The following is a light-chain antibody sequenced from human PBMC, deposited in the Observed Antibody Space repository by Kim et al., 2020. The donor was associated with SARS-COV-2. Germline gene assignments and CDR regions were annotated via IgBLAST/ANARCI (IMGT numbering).Light chain of an antibody. CDR2: AAS. CDR1: QYIRRW. Sequence: ASVGDKVTITCRASQYIRRWLAWYQQKPGKAPNLLIYAASDLQRGVPSRFSGSGSGTDFNLTISGLQPEDFGTYYCQQANVYPLTFGGGTKVDIK. CDR3: QQANVYPLT. V-gene: IGKV1-12*01. J-gene: IGKJ4*01.